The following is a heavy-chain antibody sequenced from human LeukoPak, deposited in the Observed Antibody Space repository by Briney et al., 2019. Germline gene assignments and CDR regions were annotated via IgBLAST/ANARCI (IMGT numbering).Heavy chain of an antibody. J-gene: IGHJ4*02. CDR1: GGSISSYC. CDR2: IYYSGST. CDR3: ARTAGYSSGWAFDY. Sequence: PSETLSLTCTVSGGSISSYCWSWIRQPPGKGVEWIGYIYYSGSTNYNPSLKSRVTISVDTSKNQFSLKLSSVTAADTAVYYCARTAGYSSGWAFDYWGQGTLVTVSS. D-gene: IGHD6-19*01. V-gene: IGHV4-59*01.